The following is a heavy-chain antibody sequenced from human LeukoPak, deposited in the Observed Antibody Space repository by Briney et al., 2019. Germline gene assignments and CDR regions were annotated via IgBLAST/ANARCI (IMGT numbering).Heavy chain of an antibody. CDR2: IYYSGSN. D-gene: IGHD3-22*01. V-gene: IGHV4-39*07. CDR3: ARVAESITTSLNWFDP. Sequence: SETLSLTCTVSGGSISTSSYYWGWIRQPPGKGLEWIGHIYYSGSNYYNPSLKRRVTISLDRTKNQFSLQLSSVTAADTAVYYCARVAESITTSLNWFDPWGQGTLVTVSS. J-gene: IGHJ5*02. CDR1: GGSISTSSYY.